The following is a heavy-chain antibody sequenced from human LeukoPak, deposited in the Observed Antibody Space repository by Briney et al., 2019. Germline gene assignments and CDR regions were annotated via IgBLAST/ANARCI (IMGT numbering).Heavy chain of an antibody. Sequence: QPGGSLRLSCAASGFTFSSYGMHWVRQAPGKGLEWVAVISYDGSNKYYADSVKGRFTISRDNAKNSLYLQMNSLRAEDTAVYYCARVPVYPHSYGYEEGDYWGQGTLVTVSS. D-gene: IGHD5-18*01. CDR1: GFTFSSYG. V-gene: IGHV3-30*03. J-gene: IGHJ4*02. CDR3: ARVPVYPHSYGYEEGDY. CDR2: ISYDGSNK.